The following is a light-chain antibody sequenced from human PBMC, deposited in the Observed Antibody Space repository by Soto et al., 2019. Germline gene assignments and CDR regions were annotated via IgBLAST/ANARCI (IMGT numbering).Light chain of an antibody. J-gene: IGKJ1*01. CDR1: RSIINW. CDR3: KQYSDHWK. V-gene: IGKV1-5*03. CDR2: KAS. Sequence: DIQLTQSPSTLSASVGDRVSITCRASRSIINWLAWYQQKSGKGPKLLIYKASNLQTGVPSRFSGSGYGTEFTLTISSLQPDDVVTYYCKQYSDHWKFGQGTKVDIK.